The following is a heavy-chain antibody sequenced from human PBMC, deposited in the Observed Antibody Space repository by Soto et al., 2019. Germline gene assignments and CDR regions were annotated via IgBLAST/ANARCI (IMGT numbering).Heavy chain of an antibody. Sequence: QVQLVQSGAEVKKPGASVKVSCKASGYTFTSYAMHWVRQAPGQRLEWMGWINAGNGNTKYSQKFQGRVTITRDTSASAAYMELSSLRSEDTAVYYCAREQWELLFDYWGQGTLVTVSS. CDR3: AREQWELLFDY. CDR1: GYTFTSYA. V-gene: IGHV1-3*01. J-gene: IGHJ4*02. CDR2: INAGNGNT. D-gene: IGHD1-26*01.